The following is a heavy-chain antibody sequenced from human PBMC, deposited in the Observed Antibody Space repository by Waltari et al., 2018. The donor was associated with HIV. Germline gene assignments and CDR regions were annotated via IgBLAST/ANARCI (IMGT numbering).Heavy chain of an antibody. CDR1: GFTFSSYA. Sequence: EVQLLESGGGLVQPGGSLRLSCAASGFTFSSYAMSWVRQAPGKGLEWVSAISGSGGSTYYADSVKGRCTISRDNSKNTLYLQMNSLRAEDTAVYYCAKGASGGVVITTPLHYWGQGTLVTVSS. V-gene: IGHV3-23*01. D-gene: IGHD3-22*01. J-gene: IGHJ4*02. CDR2: ISGSGGST. CDR3: AKGASGGVVITTPLHY.